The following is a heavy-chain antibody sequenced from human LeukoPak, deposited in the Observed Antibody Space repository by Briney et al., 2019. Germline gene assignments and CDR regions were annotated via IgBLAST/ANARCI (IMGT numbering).Heavy chain of an antibody. CDR3: ARDDYGGEGPGPDYFDY. CDR2: IYYSGST. Sequence: SETLSLTCTVSGGSISSYYWSWIRQPPGKGLEWIGSIYYSGSTYYNPSLKSRVTISVDTSKNQFSLKLSSVTAADTAVYYCARDDYGGEGPGPDYFDYWGQGTLVTVSS. CDR1: GGSISSYY. V-gene: IGHV4-39*07. J-gene: IGHJ4*02. D-gene: IGHD3-16*01.